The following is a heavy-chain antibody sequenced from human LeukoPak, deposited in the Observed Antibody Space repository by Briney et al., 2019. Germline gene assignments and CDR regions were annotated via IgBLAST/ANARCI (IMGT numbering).Heavy chain of an antibody. J-gene: IGHJ2*01. CDR3: ARSSGWYMRDWYFDL. CDR1: GGSISSGSYY. D-gene: IGHD6-19*01. V-gene: IGHV4-61*02. Sequence: PSQTLSLTCTVSGGSISSGSYYWSWLRQPAGKGLEWIGRIYTSGSTNYNPSLKSRVTISVDTSKNQFSLKLSSVTAADTAVYYCARSSGWYMRDWYFDLWGRGTLVTVSS. CDR2: IYTSGST.